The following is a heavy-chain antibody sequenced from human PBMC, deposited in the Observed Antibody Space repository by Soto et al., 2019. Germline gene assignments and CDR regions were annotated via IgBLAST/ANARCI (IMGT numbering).Heavy chain of an antibody. V-gene: IGHV4-39*01. D-gene: IGHD3-16*01. Sequence: SETLSLTCTVSGASISNVTFYWAWIRQPPGKGLEWIATISYSETNYYNPSLQSRLTRYVDKSKNLLSLKLTSVTAADTAVYYCACPLGGYFDFWGQGTLVTVSS. CDR1: GASISNVTFY. J-gene: IGHJ4*02. CDR3: ACPLGGYFDF. CDR2: ISYSETN.